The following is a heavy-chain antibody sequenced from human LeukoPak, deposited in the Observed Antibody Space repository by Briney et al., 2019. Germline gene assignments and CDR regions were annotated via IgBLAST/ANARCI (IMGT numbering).Heavy chain of an antibody. CDR2: IYYSGST. J-gene: IGHJ4*02. V-gene: IGHV4-59*01. D-gene: IGHD4-17*01. Sequence: ETLSLTCSVSGGSITSYYWSWIRQPPGKGLEWIGYIYYSGSTNHNPSLKSRVTMSVDTSTNQVSLKLSSVTAADTAIYFCARGDTVTTFDSWGQGTLVTVSS. CDR1: GGSITSYY. CDR3: ARGDTVTTFDS.